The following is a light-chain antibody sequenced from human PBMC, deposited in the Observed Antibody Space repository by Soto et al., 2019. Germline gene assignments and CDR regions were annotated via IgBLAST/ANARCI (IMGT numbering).Light chain of an antibody. CDR2: DVS. V-gene: IGKV1-5*01. Sequence: DIQMTQSPSTLSASVGDRVTITCRASQSINAWSAWYQQKPGKAPKLLIYDVSTLDSGVPSRFSGSASGTEFTLTISSLDSDDFATYYCQQYHRYSTFGQGTRVDIK. J-gene: IGKJ1*01. CDR3: QQYHRYST. CDR1: QSINAW.